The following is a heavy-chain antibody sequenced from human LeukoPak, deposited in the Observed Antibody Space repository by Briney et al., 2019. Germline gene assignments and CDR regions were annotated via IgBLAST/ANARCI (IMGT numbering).Heavy chain of an antibody. J-gene: IGHJ4*02. CDR3: STTYYYDSSEGY. CDR1: GFTFSSYG. D-gene: IGHD3-22*01. Sequence: GGSLRLSCAASGFTFSSYGMHWVRQAPGKGLEWVAVIWYDGSNKYYADSVKGRFTISRDNSKNTLYMQMNRLKTEDTAVYYCSTTYYYDSSEGYWGQGTLVTVSS. CDR2: IWYDGSNK. V-gene: IGHV3-33*01.